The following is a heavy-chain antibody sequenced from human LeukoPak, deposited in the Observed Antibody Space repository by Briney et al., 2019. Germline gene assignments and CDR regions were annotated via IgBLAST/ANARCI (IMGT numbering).Heavy chain of an antibody. J-gene: IGHJ4*02. CDR2: ISSSSSYI. CDR1: GFTFSSYS. Sequence: GGSLRLSCAASGFTFSSYSMNWVRQAPGKGLEWVSSISSSSSYIYYADSVKGRFTISRDNAKNSLYLQMNSLRAEDTAVYYCARDGGYCSSTSCSNVYYFDYWGQGTLVTVSS. CDR3: ARDGGYCSSTSCSNVYYFDY. V-gene: IGHV3-21*01. D-gene: IGHD2-2*01.